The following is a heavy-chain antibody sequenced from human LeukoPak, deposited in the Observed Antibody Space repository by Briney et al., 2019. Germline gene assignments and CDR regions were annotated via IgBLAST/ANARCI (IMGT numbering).Heavy chain of an antibody. D-gene: IGHD3-22*01. J-gene: IGHJ4*02. CDR2: IIPIFGTA. CDR1: GGTFSSYA. V-gene: IGHV1-69*13. Sequence: ASVKVSCKASGGTFSSYAISWVRQAPGQGLEWMGGIIPIFGTANYAQKFQGRVTITADESTSTAYMELSSLRSEDTAVYYCATDVHYYDSSGYYYFDYWGQGTLVTVSS. CDR3: ATDVHYYDSSGYYYFDY.